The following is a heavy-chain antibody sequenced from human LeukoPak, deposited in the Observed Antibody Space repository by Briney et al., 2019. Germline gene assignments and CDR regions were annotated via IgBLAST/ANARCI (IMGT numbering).Heavy chain of an antibody. J-gene: IGHJ4*02. V-gene: IGHV4-34*01. D-gene: IGHD1-1*01. CDR2: INHSGST. Sequence: SETLSLTSAVYGGSFSGYYWSWIRQPPGKGLEWIGEINHSGSTNYNPSLKSRVTISVDTSKNQFSLKLSSVTAADTAVYYCARDAGTTEPNFDYWGQGTLVTVSS. CDR1: GGSFSGYY. CDR3: ARDAGTTEPNFDY.